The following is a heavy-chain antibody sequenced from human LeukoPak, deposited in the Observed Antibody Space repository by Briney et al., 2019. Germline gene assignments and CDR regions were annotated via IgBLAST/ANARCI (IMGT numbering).Heavy chain of an antibody. J-gene: IGHJ4*02. CDR3: ARVAGSYSIRPFDF. V-gene: IGHV3-23*01. Sequence: GGSLRLSCAASGFTFDNYAMTWVRQAPGKGLEWVSAIRLSDGYTYYADSVQGRFIISRDTSKNTVSLQTNSLTGDDTALYYCARVAGSYSIRPFDFWGQGTVVIVSS. D-gene: IGHD1-26*01. CDR2: IRLSDGYT. CDR1: GFTFDNYA.